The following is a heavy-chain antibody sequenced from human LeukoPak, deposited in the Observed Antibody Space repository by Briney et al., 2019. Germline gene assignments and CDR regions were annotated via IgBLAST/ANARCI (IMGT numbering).Heavy chain of an antibody. CDR3: AKGRLLGAPWGMDV. Sequence: GGSLRLSCAASGFTFSSYAMHWVRQAPGKGLEWVAVISYDGSNKYYADSVKGRFTISRDNSKNTLYLQMNTLRVEDTAVYYCAKGRLLGAPWGMDVWGQGTTVTVSS. V-gene: IGHV3-30-3*01. J-gene: IGHJ6*02. D-gene: IGHD1-26*01. CDR2: ISYDGSNK. CDR1: GFTFSSYA.